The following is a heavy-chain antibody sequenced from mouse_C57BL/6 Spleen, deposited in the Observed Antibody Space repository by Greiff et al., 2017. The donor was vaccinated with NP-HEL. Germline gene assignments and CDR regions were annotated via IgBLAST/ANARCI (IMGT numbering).Heavy chain of an antibody. Sequence: EVKLVESGGGLVKPGGSLKLSCAASGFTFSDYGMHWVRQAPEKGLEWVAYISSGGSTIYYADTVKGRFTISRDNAKNTLFLQMTSLRSEDTAMYYCARKSNHAMDYWGQGTSVTVSS. CDR3: ARKSNHAMDY. V-gene: IGHV5-17*01. J-gene: IGHJ4*01. CDR1: GFTFSDYG. D-gene: IGHD2-5*01. CDR2: ISSGGSTI.